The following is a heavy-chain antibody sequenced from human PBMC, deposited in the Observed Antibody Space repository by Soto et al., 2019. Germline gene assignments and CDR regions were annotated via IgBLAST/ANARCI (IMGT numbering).Heavy chain of an antibody. CDR2: ISYEGNNE. CDR3: ARALAVAGSGPDY. CDR1: GFTFSSYA. J-gene: IGHJ4*02. V-gene: IGHV3-30-3*01. Sequence: GGSLRLSCAASGFTFSSYAMHWVRQAPGKGLEWVAAISYEGNNEYYADSVGGRFTISRDNSKNTLYLQINSLRAEDTGVYYCARALAVAGSGPDYWGQGTLVTVSS. D-gene: IGHD6-19*01.